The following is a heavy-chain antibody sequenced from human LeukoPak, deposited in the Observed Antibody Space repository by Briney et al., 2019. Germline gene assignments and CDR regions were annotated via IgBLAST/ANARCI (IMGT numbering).Heavy chain of an antibody. CDR2: ISTSGST. J-gene: IGHJ3*02. Sequence: PSETLSLTCSVSGGYISSYYWSWIRQPAGKGLESIGHISTSGSTNYNPSLKSRVTISVDTSKNQFSLKLSSVTAADTAVYYCAKSNGYGLVDIWGQGTMVTVSS. D-gene: IGHD3-10*01. V-gene: IGHV4-4*07. CDR1: GGYISSYY. CDR3: AKSNGYGLVDI.